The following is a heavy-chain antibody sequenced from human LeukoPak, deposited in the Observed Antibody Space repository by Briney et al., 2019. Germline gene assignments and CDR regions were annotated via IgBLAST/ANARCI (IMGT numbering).Heavy chain of an antibody. CDR3: AKDRITIFGVVREGNWFDP. CDR1: GFTVSSYA. D-gene: IGHD3-3*01. CDR2: ISGSGGST. V-gene: IGHV3-23*01. J-gene: IGHJ5*02. Sequence: GGSLRLSCAASGFTVSSYAMSWVRQAPGKGLEWVSAISGSGGSTYYADSVKGRFTISRDNSKNTLYLQMNSLRAEDTAVYYCAKDRITIFGVVREGNWFDPWGQGTLVTVSS.